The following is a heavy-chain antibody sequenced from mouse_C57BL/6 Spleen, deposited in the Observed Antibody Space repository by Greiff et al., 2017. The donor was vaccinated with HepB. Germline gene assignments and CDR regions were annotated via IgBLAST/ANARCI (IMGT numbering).Heavy chain of an antibody. CDR1: GYAFSSYW. CDR2: IYPGDGDT. J-gene: IGHJ1*03. D-gene: IGHD2-1*01. V-gene: IGHV1-80*01. CDR3: ARCLYYGNYVGYFDV. Sequence: QVQLQQSGAELVKPGASVKISCKASGYAFSSYWMNWVKQRPGKGLEWIGQIYPGDGDTNYNGKFKGKATLTADKSSSTAYMQLSSLTSEDSAVYFCARCLYYGNYVGYFDVWGTGTTVTVSS.